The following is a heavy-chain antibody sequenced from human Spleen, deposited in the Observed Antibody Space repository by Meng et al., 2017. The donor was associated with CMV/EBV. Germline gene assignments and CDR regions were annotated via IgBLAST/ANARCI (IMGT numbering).Heavy chain of an antibody. CDR1: GYSRWTGYF. V-gene: IGHV1-18*04. Sequence: ASVKVSCKASGYSRWTGYFTHWVRQAPGQGLEWMGWISGNNGNTKYAQKFQGRVTMTTDTSTNTAYMELRSLRSDDTAVYYCARDSNSNYDAFDLWGQGTIVTVSS. D-gene: IGHD4-11*01. CDR2: ISGNNGNT. CDR3: ARDSNSNYDAFDL. J-gene: IGHJ3*01.